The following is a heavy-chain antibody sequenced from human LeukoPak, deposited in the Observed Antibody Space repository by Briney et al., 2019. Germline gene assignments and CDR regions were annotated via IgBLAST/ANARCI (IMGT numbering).Heavy chain of an antibody. D-gene: IGHD1-1*01. CDR2: ISSSSAIK. CDR1: GFTFSTYS. Sequence: GGSLRLSRAASGFTFSTYSMTWVRQAPGKELEWVSFISSSSAIKHYADSVRGRFTISRDSAKNSLFLQMSSLRAEDTAVYYCARSDSTGTNLDYWGQGTLVTVSS. V-gene: IGHV3-48*04. J-gene: IGHJ4*02. CDR3: ARSDSTGTNLDY.